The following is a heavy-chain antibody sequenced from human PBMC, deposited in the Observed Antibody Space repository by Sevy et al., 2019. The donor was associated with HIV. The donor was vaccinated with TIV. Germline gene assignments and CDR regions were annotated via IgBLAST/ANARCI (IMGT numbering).Heavy chain of an antibody. J-gene: IGHJ6*02. D-gene: IGHD2-21*01. V-gene: IGHV3-23*01. CDR2: ISDSGGGA. CDR3: AKRPELGVMLPTGVLDV. CDR1: GFTFSNSA. Sequence: GGSLRLSCAASGFTFSNSAMSWVRQAPGKGLEWVSAISDSGGGAYYAHSVEGRFTISRDNSKNTLYLQMNSLRVDDTAVYYCAKRPELGVMLPTGVLDVWGQGTRVTVSS.